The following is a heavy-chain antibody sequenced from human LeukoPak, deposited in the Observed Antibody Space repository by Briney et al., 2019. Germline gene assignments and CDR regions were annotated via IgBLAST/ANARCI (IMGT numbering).Heavy chain of an antibody. D-gene: IGHD2-2*01. V-gene: IGHV1-69*13. CDR2: IIPIFGTA. CDR3: AVLYCSSTSCLQFDY. Sequence: ASVKVSCKASGGTFSSYAISWVRQAPGQGLEWMGGIIPIFGTANYAQKFQGRVTITADESTSTAYMELSSLRSEDTAVYYCAVLYCSSTSCLQFDYWGQGTLATVSS. J-gene: IGHJ4*02. CDR1: GGTFSSYA.